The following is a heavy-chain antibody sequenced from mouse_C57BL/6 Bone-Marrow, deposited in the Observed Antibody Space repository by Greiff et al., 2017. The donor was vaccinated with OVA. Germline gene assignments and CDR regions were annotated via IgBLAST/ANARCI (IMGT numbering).Heavy chain of an antibody. V-gene: IGHV1-82*01. D-gene: IGHD2-3*01. CDR3: ARKVYDGYYPYFDY. CDR2: IYPGDGDT. J-gene: IGHJ2*01. CDR1: GYAFSSSW. Sequence: VQLQQSGPELVKPGASVKISCKASGYAFSSSWMNWVKQRPGKGLEWIGRIYPGDGDTNYNGKFKGKATLTADKSSSTAYMQLSSLTSEDSAVYFCARKVYDGYYPYFDYWGQGTTLTVSS.